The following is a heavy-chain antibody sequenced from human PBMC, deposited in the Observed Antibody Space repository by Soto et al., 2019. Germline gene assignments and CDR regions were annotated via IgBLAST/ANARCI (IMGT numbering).Heavy chain of an antibody. CDR2: IYYSGST. CDR1: GGSISSYY. J-gene: IGHJ4*02. Sequence: QVQLQESGPGLVKPSETLSLTCTVSGGSISSYYWSWIRQPPGKGLEWMGYIYYSGSTNYNPSLKSRVTISVGTATNQSSLKLSSVTAADTAVYYCARASVLRLLEWLPTSFDYWGQGTLVTVSS. D-gene: IGHD3-3*01. CDR3: ARASVLRLLEWLPTSFDY. V-gene: IGHV4-59*01.